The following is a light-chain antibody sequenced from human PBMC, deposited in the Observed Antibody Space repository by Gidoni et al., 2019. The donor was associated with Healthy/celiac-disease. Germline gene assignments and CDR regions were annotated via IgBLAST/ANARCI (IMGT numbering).Light chain of an antibody. Sequence: DIVMTQSPLSLPVTPGEPASSSCRSSQSLLHSNGYNYLDWYLQKPGQSPQLLIYLGSNRASGVPDRFSATGSGTDFTLKISRVEAEDVGVYYCMQALQTPLTFGGGTKVEIK. V-gene: IGKV2-28*01. CDR2: LGS. J-gene: IGKJ4*01. CDR3: MQALQTPLT. CDR1: QSLLHSNGYNY.